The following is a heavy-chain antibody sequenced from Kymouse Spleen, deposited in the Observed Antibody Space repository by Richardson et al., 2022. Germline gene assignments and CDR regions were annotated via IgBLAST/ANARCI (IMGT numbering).Heavy chain of an antibody. J-gene: IGHJ6*02. CDR2: IGTAGDT. Sequence: EVQLVESGGGLVQPGGSLRLSCAASGFTFSSYDMHWVRQATGKGLEWVSAIGTAGDTYYPGSVKGRFTISRENAKNSLYLQMNSLRAGDTAVYYCARDRYSSSWPYYGMDVWGQGTTVTVSS. V-gene: IGHV3-13*01. CDR1: GFTFSSYD. CDR3: ARDRYSSSWPYYGMDV. D-gene: IGHD6-13*01.